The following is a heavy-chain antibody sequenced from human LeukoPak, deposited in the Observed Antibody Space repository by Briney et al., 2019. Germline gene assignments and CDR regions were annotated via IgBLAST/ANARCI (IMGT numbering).Heavy chain of an antibody. J-gene: IGHJ3*02. V-gene: IGHV3-66*01. D-gene: IGHD6-13*01. Sequence: PGGSLRLSCAASGFTVSSNYMSWVRQAPGKGLEWVSVIYSGGSTYYADSVKGRFTISRDNAKNSLYLQMNSLRAEDTAIYYCARDDGGYSSTWYDAMDIWGQGTMVTVSS. CDR2: IYSGGST. CDR3: ARDDGGYSSTWYDAMDI. CDR1: GFTVSSNY.